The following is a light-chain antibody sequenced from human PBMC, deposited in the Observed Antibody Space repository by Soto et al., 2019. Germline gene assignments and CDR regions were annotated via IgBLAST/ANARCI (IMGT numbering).Light chain of an antibody. CDR3: SSYTTTSAPVV. J-gene: IGLJ3*02. V-gene: IGLV2-14*01. CDR2: DVS. Sequence: QSALTQPASVSGSPGQSITISCTGTSSDIGGYNFVSWYRQHPGKAPKLIIFDVSDRPSGVSNRFSGSKSGHTASLTISGLQAEDEDDYYCSSYTTTSAPVVFGGGTKLTVL. CDR1: SSDIGGYNF.